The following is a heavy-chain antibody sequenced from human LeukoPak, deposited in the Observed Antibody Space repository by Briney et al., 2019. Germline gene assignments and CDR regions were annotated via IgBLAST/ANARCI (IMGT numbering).Heavy chain of an antibody. Sequence: GGSLRLSCAASGFTFSSYSMNWVRQALGKGLEWVSSISSSSSYIYYADSVKGRFTISRDNAKNSLYLQMNSLRAEDTAVYYCARTIYCSGGSCYSWDYWGQGTLVTVSS. CDR1: GFTFSSYS. V-gene: IGHV3-21*01. D-gene: IGHD2-15*01. CDR2: ISSSSSYI. CDR3: ARTIYCSGGSCYSWDY. J-gene: IGHJ4*02.